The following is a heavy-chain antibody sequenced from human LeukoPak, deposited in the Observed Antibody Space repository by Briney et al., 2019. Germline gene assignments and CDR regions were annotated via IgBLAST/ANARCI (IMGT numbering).Heavy chain of an antibody. CDR2: IYYTGST. Sequence: SETLSLTCTLSGGSISTYYWSWVRQPPGKGLEWIGYIYYTGSTNYNPSLKSRVTISVDTSKNQFSLKLSSVTAADTAVYYCARGGGYSSSWSYWGQGTLVTVSS. D-gene: IGHD6-13*01. J-gene: IGHJ4*02. CDR3: ARGGGYSSSWSY. CDR1: GGSISTYY. V-gene: IGHV4-59*01.